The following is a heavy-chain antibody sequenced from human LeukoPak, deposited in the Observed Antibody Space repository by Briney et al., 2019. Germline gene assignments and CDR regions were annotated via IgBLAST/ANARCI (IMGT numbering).Heavy chain of an antibody. CDR1: GSTFSTYS. J-gene: IGHJ4*02. Sequence: GGSLRLSCVASGSTFSTYSMNWVRQAPGKGLEWVSYITSSSSAKYYADSVKGRFTVSRDNAENSLYLQMNSLRAEDTAVYYCTRDQEGSDYWGQGTLVTVSS. V-gene: IGHV3-48*01. CDR3: TRDQEGSDY. CDR2: ITSSSSAK.